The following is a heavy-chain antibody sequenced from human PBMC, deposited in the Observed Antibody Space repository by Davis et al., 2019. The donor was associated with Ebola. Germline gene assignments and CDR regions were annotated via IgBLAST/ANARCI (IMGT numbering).Heavy chain of an antibody. CDR2: TRNKANSYTT. J-gene: IGHJ5*02. V-gene: IGHV3-72*01. Sequence: GESLKISCTASGFTFGDYAMSWFRQAPGKGLEWVGRTRNKANSYTTEYAASVKGRFTISRDDSKNSLYLQMNSLKTEDTAVYYCAREFGYYDSSGYYYGGWFDPWGQGTLVTVSS. D-gene: IGHD3-22*01. CDR1: GFTFGDYA. CDR3: AREFGYYDSSGYYYGGWFDP.